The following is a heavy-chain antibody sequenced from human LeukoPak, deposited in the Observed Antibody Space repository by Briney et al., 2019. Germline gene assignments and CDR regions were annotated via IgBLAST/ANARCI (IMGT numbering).Heavy chain of an antibody. V-gene: IGHV3-23*01. CDR3: ARDPPNPDY. CDR2: ISGSGDNT. Sequence: GGSLRLSCAASGFTFSSYAMSWVRQVPGKGLEWVSVISGSGDNTYYADSVKGRFTISRDNSKNMLYLQMNSLRAEDTAVYYCARDPPNPDYWGQGTLVTVSS. CDR1: GFTFSSYA. J-gene: IGHJ4*02.